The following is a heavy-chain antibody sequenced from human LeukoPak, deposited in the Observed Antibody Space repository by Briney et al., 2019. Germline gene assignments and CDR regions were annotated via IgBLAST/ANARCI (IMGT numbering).Heavy chain of an antibody. CDR2: ISGSGGST. CDR1: GFTFSSYA. J-gene: IGHJ1*01. D-gene: IGHD2/OR15-2a*01. V-gene: IGHV3-23*01. Sequence: GGSLRLSCAASGFTFSSYAMSWVRQALGKGLEWVSAISGSGGSTYYADSVKGRFTISRDNSKNTLYLQMNSLRAEDTAVYYCARVIPRPYRAEYFQHWGQGTLVTVSS. CDR3: ARVIPRPYRAEYFQH.